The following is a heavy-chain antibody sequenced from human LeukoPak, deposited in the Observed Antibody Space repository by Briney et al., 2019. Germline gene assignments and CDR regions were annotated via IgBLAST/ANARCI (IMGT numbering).Heavy chain of an antibody. Sequence: SETLSLTCAVYGGSFSGYYWSWIRQPPGKGLEWIGSIYYSGSTYYNPSLKSRVTISVDTSKNQFSLKLSSVTAADTAVYYCAGGEDSSDVFDIWGQGTMVTVSS. D-gene: IGHD3-22*01. V-gene: IGHV4-34*01. CDR1: GGSFSGYY. J-gene: IGHJ3*02. CDR2: IYYSGST. CDR3: AGGEDSSDVFDI.